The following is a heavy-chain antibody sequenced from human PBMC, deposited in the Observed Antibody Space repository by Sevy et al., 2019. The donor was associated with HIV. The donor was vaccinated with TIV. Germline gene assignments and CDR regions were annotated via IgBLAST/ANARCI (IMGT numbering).Heavy chain of an antibody. CDR1: GGSINNPDFN. CDR3: TRVRGPFSWSDP. J-gene: IGHJ5*02. V-gene: IGHV4-30-4*01. CDR2: VYYSGNT. Sequence: SETLSLTCSVSGGSINNPDFNWSWVRQPPGRGLEWIGYVYYSGNTYYSPSLKTRASLSIDTSKNQFSLDLHSVTAADTAVYYCTRVRGPFSWSDPWGQGTLVTVSS. D-gene: IGHD5-12*01.